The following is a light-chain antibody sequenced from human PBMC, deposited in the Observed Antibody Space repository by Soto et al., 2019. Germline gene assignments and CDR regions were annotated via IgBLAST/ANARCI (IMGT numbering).Light chain of an antibody. V-gene: IGKV1-5*01. Sequence: DIQMTQSPSTLSASVGDSVTITCRASQSVSSSLAWYQQKPGKAPKLLIYDASSLESGVPSRFSGSGSRTEFTLTISSLQPDDFATYYCQQYSSSSWAFGQGTKVEIK. CDR2: DAS. CDR1: QSVSSS. CDR3: QQYSSSSWA. J-gene: IGKJ1*01.